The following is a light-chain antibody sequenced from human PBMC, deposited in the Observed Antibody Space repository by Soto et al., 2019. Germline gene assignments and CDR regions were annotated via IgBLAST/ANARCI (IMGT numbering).Light chain of an antibody. CDR2: WAS. CDR1: QSVLYSSNNKNY. V-gene: IGKV4-1*01. Sequence: DIVMTQSPDSLAVSLGERATINCKSSQSVLYSSNNKNYLAWYQQKPGQPPKALIYWASTRESGVPDRFSGSGSGTDFTLTISSLQPEDFATYYCQQSYSTPHTFGQGTRLEIK. CDR3: QQSYSTPHT. J-gene: IGKJ5*01.